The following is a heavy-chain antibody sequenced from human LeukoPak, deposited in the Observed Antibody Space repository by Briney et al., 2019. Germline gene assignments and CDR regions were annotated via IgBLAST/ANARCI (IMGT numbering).Heavy chain of an antibody. D-gene: IGHD3-9*01. V-gene: IGHV1-69*13. CDR1: GGTFSSYA. CDR2: IIPIFGTA. CDR3: AREAGGYDILTGLILGWFDP. Sequence: ASVKVSCKASGGTFSSYAISWVRQAPGQGLEWMGGIIPIFGTANYAQKFQGRVTITADESTSTAYMELSSLRSEDTAVYYCAREAGGYDILTGLILGWFDPWGQGTLVTVSS. J-gene: IGHJ5*02.